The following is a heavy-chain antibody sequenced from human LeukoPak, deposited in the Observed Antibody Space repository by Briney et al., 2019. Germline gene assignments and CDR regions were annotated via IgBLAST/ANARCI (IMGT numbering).Heavy chain of an antibody. CDR2: IKQDGSEK. J-gene: IGHJ4*02. CDR1: GFTFSSYW. V-gene: IGHV3-7*01. Sequence: PGGSLRLSCAASGFTFSSYWMSWVRQAPGKGLEWVANIKQDGSEKYYVDSVKGRFTISRDNAKSSLYLQVNSLRVEDTAVYYCARGPTSIGGAGKGYFDSWGPGTLVTVSS. CDR3: ARGPTSIGGAGKGYFDS. D-gene: IGHD6-13*01.